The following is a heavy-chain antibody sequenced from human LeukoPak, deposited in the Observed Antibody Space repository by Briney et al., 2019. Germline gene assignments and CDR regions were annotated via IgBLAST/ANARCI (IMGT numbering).Heavy chain of an antibody. V-gene: IGHV1-18*01. J-gene: IGHJ4*02. D-gene: IGHD6-19*01. CDR3: ARDSTGIAVAGNSPDFDY. CDR2: ISTYNGNT. Sequence: ASVKVSCKASGYTFTSNGISWVRQAPGQGLEWMGWISTYNGNTNYAQKLQSRVTMTTDTSTSTAYMELRSLRSDDTAVYYCARDSTGIAVAGNSPDFDYWGQGTLVTVSS. CDR1: GYTFTSNG.